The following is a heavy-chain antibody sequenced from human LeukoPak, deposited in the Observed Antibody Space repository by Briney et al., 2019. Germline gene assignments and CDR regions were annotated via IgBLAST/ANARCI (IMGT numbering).Heavy chain of an antibody. J-gene: IGHJ6*03. CDR3: AKGQSVVPAANRYYMDV. CDR1: GFTFSSYG. D-gene: IGHD2-2*01. V-gene: IGHV3-30*02. Sequence: GGSLRLSCAASGFTFSSYGMHWVRQAPGKGLEWVAFIRYDGSNKYYADSVKGRFTISRDNSKNTVYLQMNSLRAEDTAVYYCAKGQSVVPAANRYYMDVWGKGTTVTVSS. CDR2: IRYDGSNK.